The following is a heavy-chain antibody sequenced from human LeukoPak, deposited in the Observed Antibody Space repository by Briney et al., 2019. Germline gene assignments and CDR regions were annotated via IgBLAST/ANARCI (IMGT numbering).Heavy chain of an antibody. CDR2: ISSSGSTI. CDR1: GFTFSSYE. CDR3: ARDLYYYDSSGDAFDI. J-gene: IGHJ3*02. D-gene: IGHD3-22*01. V-gene: IGHV3-48*03. Sequence: GSLRLSCAASGFTFSSYEMNWVRQAPGKGLEWVSYISSSGSTIYYADSVKGRFTISRDNAKNSLYLQMNSLRAEDTAVYYCARDLYYYDSSGDAFDIWGQGTMVTVSS.